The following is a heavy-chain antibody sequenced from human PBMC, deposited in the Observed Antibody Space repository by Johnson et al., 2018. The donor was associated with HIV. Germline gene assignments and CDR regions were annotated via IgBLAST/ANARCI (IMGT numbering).Heavy chain of an antibody. CDR3: ANGRSGSSYDALDA. J-gene: IGHJ3*01. D-gene: IGHD6-6*01. CDR1: GFTFSRYA. Sequence: VQLVESGGGLVQPGGSLRLSCAASGFTFSRYAMSWVRQTPGKGLEWVSVIGSSDDSTYYADSVKGRVTISRDNSKNTLSLQRNSLRAEDPAVYYCANGRSGSSYDALDAWGQGTMVTVSS. CDR2: IGSSDDST. V-gene: IGHV3-23*04.